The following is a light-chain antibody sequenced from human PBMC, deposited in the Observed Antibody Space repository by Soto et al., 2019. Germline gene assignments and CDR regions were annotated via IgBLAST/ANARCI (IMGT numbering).Light chain of an antibody. CDR1: SSDVGGYNY. CDR3: SSYTSSSTLV. J-gene: IGLJ1*01. V-gene: IGLV2-14*01. Sequence: LTQPASVSGSPGQSITISCTGTSSDVGGYNYVSWYQQHPGKAPKLMIYEVSNRPSGVSNRFSGSKSGNTASLTIPGLQAEDEADYYCSSYTSSSTLVFGNGTKVTVL. CDR2: EVS.